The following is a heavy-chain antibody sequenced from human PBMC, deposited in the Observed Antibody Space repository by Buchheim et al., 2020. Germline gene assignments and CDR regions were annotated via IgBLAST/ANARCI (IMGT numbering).Heavy chain of an antibody. CDR3: ARHYSSSSSYYYYYYYMDV. CDR2: IYPGDSDT. CDR1: GYSFNNYW. Sequence: EVQLVQSGAEVKKPGESLKISCKGSGYSFNNYWIGWVRQMPGKGLEWMGIIYPGDSDTRYSPSFEGQVTISADKSISTAYLQWKSLKASDTAMYYCARHYSSSSSYYYYYYYMDVWGKGTT. V-gene: IGHV5-51*01. J-gene: IGHJ6*03. D-gene: IGHD6-6*01.